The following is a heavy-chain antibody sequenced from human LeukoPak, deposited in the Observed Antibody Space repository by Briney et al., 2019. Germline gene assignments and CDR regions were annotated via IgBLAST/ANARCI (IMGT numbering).Heavy chain of an antibody. CDR1: GGSISSSSYY. CDR3: ARQVDIVVHWFDP. D-gene: IGHD2-15*01. Sequence: SETLSLTCTVSGGSISSSSYYWGWIRRPPGKGLEWIGSIYYSGSTYYNPSLKSRVTISVDTSKNQFPLKLSSVTAADTAVYYCARQVDIVVHWFDPWGQGTLVTVSS. V-gene: IGHV4-39*01. J-gene: IGHJ5*02. CDR2: IYYSGST.